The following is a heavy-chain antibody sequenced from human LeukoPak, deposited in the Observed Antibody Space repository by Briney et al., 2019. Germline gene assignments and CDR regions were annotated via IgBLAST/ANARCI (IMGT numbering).Heavy chain of an antibody. CDR2: INSDGSST. V-gene: IGHV3-74*01. Sequence: PGGSLRLSCAASGLTFSTYWMHWVRQAPGKGLVWVSRINSDGSSTSYADSVKGRFTISRDNAKNTLYLQMNSLRAEDTAVYYCARKAGIAAAGNYFDYWGQGTLVTVSS. D-gene: IGHD6-13*01. CDR1: GLTFSTYW. J-gene: IGHJ4*02. CDR3: ARKAGIAAAGNYFDY.